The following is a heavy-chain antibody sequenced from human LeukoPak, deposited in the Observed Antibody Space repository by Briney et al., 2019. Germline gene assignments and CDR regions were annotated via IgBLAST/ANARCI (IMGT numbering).Heavy chain of an antibody. CDR3: AREGYYDSSGYFDY. CDR1: GGSISSSNW. J-gene: IGHJ4*02. D-gene: IGHD3-22*01. CDR2: IYHSGST. Sequence: SETLSLTCAVSGGSISSSNWWSWVRPPPGKGLEWIGEIYHSGSTNYNPSLKSRVTISVDKSKNQFSLKLSSVTAADTAVYYCAREGYYDSSGYFDYWGQGTLVTVSS. V-gene: IGHV4-4*02.